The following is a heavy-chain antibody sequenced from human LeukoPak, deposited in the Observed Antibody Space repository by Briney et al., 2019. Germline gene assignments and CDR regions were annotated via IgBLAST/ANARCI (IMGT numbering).Heavy chain of an antibody. J-gene: IGHJ4*02. CDR2: ISADGRST. Sequence: PGGSLRLSCVASGFTFTSYAMSWVRQAPGKGLEWISAISADGRSTYHADSVKGRFTISRDISKNTLYLQMNSLRAEDTAVYYCAKVAGSSGYYLDFWGQGTLVTVSS. CDR3: AKVAGSSGYYLDF. D-gene: IGHD3-22*01. CDR1: GFTFTSYA. V-gene: IGHV3-23*01.